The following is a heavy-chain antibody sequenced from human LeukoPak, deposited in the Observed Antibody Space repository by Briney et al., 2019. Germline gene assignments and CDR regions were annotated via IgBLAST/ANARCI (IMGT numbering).Heavy chain of an antibody. J-gene: IGHJ4*02. Sequence: GGSLRLSCAASGFTFSYFWMSWVRQAPGKGLEWVANVNLDGTERHYVDSVKGRFTISRDNARKSLYLQMNSLRDEDTAVYYCARDNVGATPFDYWGQGTLVTVSS. CDR3: ARDNVGATPFDY. D-gene: IGHD1-26*01. CDR2: VNLDGTER. CDR1: GFTFSYFW. V-gene: IGHV3-7*05.